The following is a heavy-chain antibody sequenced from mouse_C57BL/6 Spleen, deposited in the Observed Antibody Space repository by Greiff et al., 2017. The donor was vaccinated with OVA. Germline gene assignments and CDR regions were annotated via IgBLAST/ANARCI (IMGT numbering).Heavy chain of an antibody. J-gene: IGHJ2*01. CDR2: IWSGGST. Sequence: QVQLQQSGPGLVQPSQSLSITCTVSGFSLTSYGVHWVRQSPGKGLEWLGVIWSGGSTDYNAAFISRLSISKDNSKSQVFFKMNSLQADDTAIYYCARRGDDYDDYFDYWGQGTTLTVSS. CDR3: ARRGDDYDDYFDY. CDR1: GFSLTSYG. D-gene: IGHD2-4*01. V-gene: IGHV2-2*01.